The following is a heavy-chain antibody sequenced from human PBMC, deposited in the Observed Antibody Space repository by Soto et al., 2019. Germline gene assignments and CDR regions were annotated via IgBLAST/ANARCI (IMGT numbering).Heavy chain of an antibody. CDR3: AKDSVSYNRIYDPFDI. Sequence: EVLLLESGGGLVQPGGSLRLSCAASGFTFSDYAMSWVRQAPGKGLEWVSVIGGDGGATYYADSVKGRLTVSRDNSKNTLYLQMDRQRAEDTAVYYCAKDSVSYNRIYDPFDIWGQGTMVTVSS. CDR1: GFTFSDYA. D-gene: IGHD1-1*01. J-gene: IGHJ3*02. V-gene: IGHV3-23*01. CDR2: IGGDGGAT.